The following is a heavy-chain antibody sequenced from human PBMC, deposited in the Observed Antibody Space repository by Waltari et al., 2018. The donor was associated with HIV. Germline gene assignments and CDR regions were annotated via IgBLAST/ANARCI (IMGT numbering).Heavy chain of an antibody. D-gene: IGHD3-10*01. V-gene: IGHV4-34*01. Sequence: QVQLQQWGAGLLKPSETLSLTCAVSGVSFRGYYWSWIRQSPGKGLEWIGEINHSGSTNYNPSLKSRVTMSVDTSKNQFSLKLSFVTAADTAVYYCARGGNYYGSGSYYKLDYWGQGTLVTVSS. CDR2: INHSGST. CDR1: GVSFRGYY. J-gene: IGHJ4*02. CDR3: ARGGNYYGSGSYYKLDY.